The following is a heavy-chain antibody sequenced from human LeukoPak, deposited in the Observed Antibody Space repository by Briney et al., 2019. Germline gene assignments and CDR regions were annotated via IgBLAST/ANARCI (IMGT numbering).Heavy chain of an antibody. CDR3: ARACSTSDIDY. CDR2: IKQDGSEK. Sequence: GGSLRLSGAASGFTCSSYWMSWVRQAPGKGLEWVANIKQDGSEKYYVDSVKGRFTISRGNAKNSLYLQMNSLRAEDTAVYYCARACSTSDIDYWGQGTLVTVSS. D-gene: IGHD2-2*01. CDR1: GFTCSSYW. J-gene: IGHJ4*02. V-gene: IGHV3-7*01.